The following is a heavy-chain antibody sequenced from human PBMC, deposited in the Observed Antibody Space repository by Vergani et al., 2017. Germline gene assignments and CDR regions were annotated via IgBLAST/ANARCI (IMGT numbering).Heavy chain of an antibody. CDR1: GFSLTTGGGG. CDR3: VHRLCYLDWDGAFDV. Sequence: QITLRESGPTLVNPTQTLTLTCTFSGFSLTTGGGGVGWIRQPPGRALEWLAFVYWNDDERYSPSLKSRVTITKDTSKNEVILTMATMDPVDPATYYCVHRLCYLDWDGAFDVWGRGTMVTVSS. D-gene: IGHD3/OR15-3a*01. CDR2: VYWNDDE. J-gene: IGHJ3*01. V-gene: IGHV2-5*01.